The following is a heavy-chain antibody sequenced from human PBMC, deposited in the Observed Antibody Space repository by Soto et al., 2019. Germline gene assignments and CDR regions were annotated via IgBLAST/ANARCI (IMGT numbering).Heavy chain of an antibody. Sequence: QVQLQESGPGLVKPSETLSLTCAVSGASINYYYWNWIRRPPGKGLEWIGSFSSTGSTNYNPSLKSRFTXSXXXSXXQFSLTLSSVTAADTAVYYCARGGGSPYHNPEFDCWGQGTLVTVSS. D-gene: IGHD3-10*01. CDR1: GASINYYY. CDR2: FSSTGST. V-gene: IGHV4-59*13. J-gene: IGHJ4*02. CDR3: ARGGGSPYHNPEFDC.